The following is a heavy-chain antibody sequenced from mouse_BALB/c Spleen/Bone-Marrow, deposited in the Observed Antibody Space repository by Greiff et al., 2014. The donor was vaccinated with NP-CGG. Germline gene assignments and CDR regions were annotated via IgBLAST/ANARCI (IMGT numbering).Heavy chain of an antibody. CDR3: TRIGNYDFDY. CDR2: IRLKSNNYAT. J-gene: IGHJ2*01. V-gene: IGHV6-6*02. Sequence: DVMLVESGGGLVQPGGSMKLSCVASGFTFSNYRMNWVRQSPEKGLEWVAEIRLKSNNYATHYAESVKGRFTISRDDSKSSVYLQMNNLRAEDTGIYYCTRIGNYDFDYWGQGTTLTVSS. D-gene: IGHD2-1*01. CDR1: GFTFSNYR.